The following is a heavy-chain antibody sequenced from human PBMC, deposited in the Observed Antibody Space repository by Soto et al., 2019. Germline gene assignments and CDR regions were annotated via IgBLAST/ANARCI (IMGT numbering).Heavy chain of an antibody. J-gene: IGHJ4*02. CDR1: GYTFSNFG. Sequence: ASVKVSCKASGYTFSNFGISWVRQAPGEGLEWMGWISPNSEKTKIAQRFQGRVTITADESTSTSYMELSSLRSEDTAVYYCARDWGSYSSSWYEPRFDDWGQGALVTVSS. D-gene: IGHD6-13*01. CDR2: ISPNSEKT. CDR3: ARDWGSYSSSWYEPRFDD. V-gene: IGHV1-18*01.